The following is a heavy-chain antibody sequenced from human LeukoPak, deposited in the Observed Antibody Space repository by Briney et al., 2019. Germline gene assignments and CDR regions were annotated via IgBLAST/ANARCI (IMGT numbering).Heavy chain of an antibody. J-gene: IGHJ4*02. D-gene: IGHD3-22*01. CDR1: GGSISSSSYY. CDR2: IYYSGST. V-gene: IGHV4-39*07. Sequence: SETLSLTCTVSGGSISSSSYYWGWIRQPPGKGLEWIGSIYYSGSTYYNPSLKSRVTISVDTSKNQSSLKLSSVTAADTAVYYCARDQGVQTYYYDSSGYFDYWGQGTLVTVSS. CDR3: ARDQGVQTYYYDSSGYFDY.